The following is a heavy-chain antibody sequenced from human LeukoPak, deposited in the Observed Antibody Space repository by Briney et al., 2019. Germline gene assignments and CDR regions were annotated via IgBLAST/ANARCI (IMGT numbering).Heavy chain of an antibody. J-gene: IGHJ6*02. D-gene: IGHD1-26*01. CDR2: IYPGDSDT. CDR1: GYSFTSYW. CDR3: ARTSGSYYADYYYGMDV. V-gene: IGHV5-51*01. Sequence: GESLKISCKGSGYSFTSYWIGWVRQMPGKGLEWMGIIYPGDSDTRYSPSFQGQVTISADKSISTAHLQWSSLKASDTAMYYCARTSGSYYADYYYGMDVWGQGTTVTVSS.